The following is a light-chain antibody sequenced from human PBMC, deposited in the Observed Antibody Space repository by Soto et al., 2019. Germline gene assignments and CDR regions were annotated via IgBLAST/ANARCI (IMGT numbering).Light chain of an antibody. CDR2: GIS. V-gene: IGKV3-20*01. J-gene: IGKJ2*01. CDR1: QSVTNRY. CDR3: QQYSTLPHT. Sequence: ENALTQSPSILSLSPGERATLSCRATQSVTNRYFAWYQQKPGQAPRLLIYGISSRATDIPDRFSGSGSGTDFTLTISRLEPEDFVVYYCQQYSTLPHTFGQGTKLEVK.